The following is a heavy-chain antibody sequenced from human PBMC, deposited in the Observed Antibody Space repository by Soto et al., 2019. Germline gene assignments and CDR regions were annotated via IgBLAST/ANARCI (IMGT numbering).Heavy chain of an antibody. V-gene: IGHV3-48*01. CDR3: ARVGIAVSGYDY. CDR1: GFNFRSYS. D-gene: IGHD6-19*01. CDR2: ISDSSHII. Sequence: EVQLVESGGGLVQPGGSLRLSCAASGFNFRSYSMNWVRQAPGKGLEWVSYISDSSHIIYYADSVKGRFTISRDNAKNSLYLQMNSLRAEDTAVYYCARVGIAVSGYDYWGQGTLVTVSS. J-gene: IGHJ4*02.